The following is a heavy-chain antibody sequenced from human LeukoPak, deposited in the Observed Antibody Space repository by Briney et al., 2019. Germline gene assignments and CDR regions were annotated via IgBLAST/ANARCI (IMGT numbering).Heavy chain of an antibody. CDR3: TTHDV. J-gene: IGHJ4*02. CDR2: IKSKTDGGTT. CDR1: GFTFTNAC. Sequence: GVSLRLPCAACGFTFTNACMNWVRQAPGKGLEWVGHIKSKTDGGTTDYAAPVKGRFIISRDDSKNTLYLQMNSLKTEDTAVYYCTTHDVWGQGTLVTVSS. V-gene: IGHV3-15*01. D-gene: IGHD3-3*01.